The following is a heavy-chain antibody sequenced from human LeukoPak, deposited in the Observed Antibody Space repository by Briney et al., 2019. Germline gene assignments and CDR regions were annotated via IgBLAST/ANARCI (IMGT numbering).Heavy chain of an antibody. CDR3: AKGVAVAPGY. Sequence: GGSLRLSCAASGFAFSSYAMGWVRQAPGKGLEWVSAISGSGGSTYYADSVKGRFTISRDNSKNTLYLQMNSLRAEDTAVYYCAKGVAVAPGYWGQGTLVTVSS. CDR1: GFAFSSYA. V-gene: IGHV3-23*01. J-gene: IGHJ4*02. D-gene: IGHD6-19*01. CDR2: ISGSGGST.